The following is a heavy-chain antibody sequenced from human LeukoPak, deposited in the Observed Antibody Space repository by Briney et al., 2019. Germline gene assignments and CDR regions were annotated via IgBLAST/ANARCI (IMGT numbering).Heavy chain of an antibody. J-gene: IGHJ4*02. D-gene: IGHD3-22*01. CDR3: AKRGVVIRVILVGFHKEAYYFDS. CDR2: ISGSGGGT. Sequence: GGSLRLSCEVSGLTLSNYGMSWVRQAPGKGLEWVAGISGSGGGTNYAESGKGRFTISTDNSKNTLYLQRNSLRAEDSAVYFCAKRGVVIRVILVGFHKEAYYFDSWGQGALVSVAS. CDR1: GLTLSNYG. V-gene: IGHV3-23*01.